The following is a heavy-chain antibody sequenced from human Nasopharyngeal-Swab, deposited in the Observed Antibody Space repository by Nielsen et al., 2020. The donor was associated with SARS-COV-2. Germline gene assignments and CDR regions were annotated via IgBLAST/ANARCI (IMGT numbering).Heavy chain of an antibody. J-gene: IGHJ3*02. CDR3: ARDLDTVGAFDI. D-gene: IGHD4-23*01. CDR1: GGTFSSYA. Sequence: SVQVSCKASGGTFSSYAISWVRQAPGQGLEWMGGIIPIFGTANYAQKFQGRVTITADKSTSTAYMELSSLRSEDTAVYYCARDLDTVGAFDIWGQGTMVTVSS. V-gene: IGHV1-69*06. CDR2: IIPIFGTA.